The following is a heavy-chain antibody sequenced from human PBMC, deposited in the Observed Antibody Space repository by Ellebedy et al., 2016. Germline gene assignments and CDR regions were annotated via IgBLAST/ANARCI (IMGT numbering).Heavy chain of an antibody. J-gene: IGHJ4*02. CDR2: LYPGDSDP. Sequence: GGSLRLXXQAFGYMFASYWIGWVRQMPGKGLEWMGSLYPGDSDPRYGPSFQGQVIISADKYINTAYLQWISLKASDTAMYYCVTTVETVDFWGQGTLVTVSS. D-gene: IGHD4-11*01. V-gene: IGHV5-51*01. CDR3: VTTVETVDF. CDR1: GYMFASYW.